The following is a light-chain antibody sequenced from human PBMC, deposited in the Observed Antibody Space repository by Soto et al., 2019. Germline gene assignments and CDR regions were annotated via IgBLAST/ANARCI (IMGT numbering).Light chain of an antibody. CDR3: CSYAGSSTFV. CDR1: SSDVGSYNL. V-gene: IGLV2-23*03. J-gene: IGLJ2*01. Sequence: QSVLTQPASVSGSPGQSITISCTGTSSDVGSYNLVSWYQQHPGKAPKLMIYEGSKRPSGVSNRFSGSKSGNTASLTISGLQAEDEADYYCCSYAGSSTFVFGGGTKATVL. CDR2: EGS.